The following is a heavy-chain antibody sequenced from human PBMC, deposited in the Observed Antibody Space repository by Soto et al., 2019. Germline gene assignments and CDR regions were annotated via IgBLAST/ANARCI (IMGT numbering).Heavy chain of an antibody. CDR2: IGRGGDT. D-gene: IGHD1-1*01. J-gene: IGHJ6*02. CDR3: AKDGTTAGIHYYGMDI. V-gene: IGHV3-23*01. Sequence: GGSLRLSCEVSGFTLTSYGMNWVRQAPDKGLEWVSTIGRGGDTFYADSVRGRFTISRDNSKNTLFLQMNGLRAEDTALYFCAKDGTTAGIHYYGMDIWGQGTTVTVSS. CDR1: GFTLTSYG.